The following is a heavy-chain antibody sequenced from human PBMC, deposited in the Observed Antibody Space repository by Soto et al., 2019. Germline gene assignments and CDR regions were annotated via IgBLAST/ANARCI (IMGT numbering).Heavy chain of an antibody. J-gene: IGHJ6*03. Sequence: SETLSLTCTVSGGSISSSSYYWGWIRQPPGEGLEWIGSIYYTGSTYYNPSLKSRITISVDTSKNQFSLKLSSVAAADTAGYYCASIVVPANYYYHYMDVWGKGTTVTVSS. CDR1: GGSISSSSYY. D-gene: IGHD2-2*01. CDR2: IYYTGST. V-gene: IGHV4-39*01. CDR3: ASIVVPANYYYHYMDV.